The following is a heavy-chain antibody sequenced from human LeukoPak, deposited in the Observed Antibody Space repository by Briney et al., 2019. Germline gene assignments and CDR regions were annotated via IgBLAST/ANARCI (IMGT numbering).Heavy chain of an antibody. CDR3: AAAQLVNTGILDY. V-gene: IGHV4-31*03. J-gene: IGHJ4*02. CDR1: GGSISSGGYY. D-gene: IGHD1-1*01. Sequence: SQTLSLICTVPGGSISSGGYYWSWIRQHPGKGLEWIGYIYYSGSTYYNPSLKSRVTISVDTSKNQFSLKLSSVTAADTAVYYCAAAQLVNTGILDYWGQGTLVTVSS. CDR2: IYYSGST.